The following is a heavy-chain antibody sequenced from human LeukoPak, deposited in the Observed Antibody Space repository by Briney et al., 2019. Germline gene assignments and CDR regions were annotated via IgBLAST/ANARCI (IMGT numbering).Heavy chain of an antibody. D-gene: IGHD1-26*01. CDR3: AREGSGNYSLKAFDI. V-gene: IGHV1-18*01. Sequence: ASVMVSCKASGYTFSNYGISWVRQAPGQGLEWMAWISANNGDTKYVQKLRGRVTMTTDTSTTTAYMELRSLRSDDTAVYYCAREGSGNYSLKAFDIWGQGTMVTVSS. CDR1: GYTFSNYG. J-gene: IGHJ3*02. CDR2: ISANNGDT.